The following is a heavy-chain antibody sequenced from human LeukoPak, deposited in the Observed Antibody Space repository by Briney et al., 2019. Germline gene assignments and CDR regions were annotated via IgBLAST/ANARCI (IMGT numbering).Heavy chain of an antibody. CDR1: GFTFSSYA. J-gene: IGHJ5*02. Sequence: PGGSLRLSCAASGFTFSSYAMNWVRQAPGKGLEWVSAIGGSGGRTDYADSVKGRFTISRDNSKNTLYLQMNSLRAEDTAVYYCANGNYDYVWGSYRRFDPWGQGTLVTVSS. D-gene: IGHD3-16*02. V-gene: IGHV3-23*01. CDR3: ANGNYDYVWGSYRRFDP. CDR2: IGGSGGRT.